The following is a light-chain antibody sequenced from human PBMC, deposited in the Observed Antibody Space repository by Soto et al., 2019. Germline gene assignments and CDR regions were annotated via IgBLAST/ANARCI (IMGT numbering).Light chain of an antibody. CDR3: QQYNFYPLT. CDR2: KAA. J-gene: IGKJ4*01. V-gene: IGKV1-5*03. CDR1: KSTSSW. Sequence: IQTTQPPSTLSASIGNTATITRRATKSTSSWLARYQHKPGKAPKLLIYKAASLESGVPSRFSGSGSGTEFTLTISTLQPNDFASYYCQQYNFYPLTFGGGTKVDIK.